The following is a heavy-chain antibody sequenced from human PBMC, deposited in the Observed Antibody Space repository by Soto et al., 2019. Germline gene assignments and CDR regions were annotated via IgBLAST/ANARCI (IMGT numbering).Heavy chain of an antibody. V-gene: IGHV6-1*01. D-gene: IGHD3-16*01. CDR3: ARGRITYFDY. Sequence: SPTLSLTCAISGDRVSSNSAAWTWIRQSPSRGLEWLGRTYYRSKWYNDYAVSVKSRITINPDTSKNQFSLQLNSVTPEDTAVYYCARGRITYFDYWGQGTLVTVSS. J-gene: IGHJ4*02. CDR1: GDRVSSNSAA. CDR2: TYYRSKWYN.